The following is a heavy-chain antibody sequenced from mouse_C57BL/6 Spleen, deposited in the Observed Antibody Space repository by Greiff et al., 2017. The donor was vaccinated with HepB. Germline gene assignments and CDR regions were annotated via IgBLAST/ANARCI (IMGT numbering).Heavy chain of an antibody. CDR2: IRNKANGYTT. CDR3: ATSTVVAHWYFDV. D-gene: IGHD1-1*01. V-gene: IGHV7-3*01. J-gene: IGHJ1*03. Sequence: EVQLMESGGGLVQPGGSLSLSCAASGFTFTDYYMSWVRQPPGKALEWLGFIRNKANGYTTEYSASVKGRFTISRDNSQSILYLQMNALRAEDSATYYSATSTVVAHWYFDVWGTGTTVTVSS. CDR1: GFTFTDYY.